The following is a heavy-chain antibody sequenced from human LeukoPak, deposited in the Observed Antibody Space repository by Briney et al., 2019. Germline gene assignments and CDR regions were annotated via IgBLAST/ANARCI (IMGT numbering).Heavy chain of an antibody. Sequence: SETLSLTCAVYGGSFSGYYWSWIRQPPGKGLEWIGEINHSGSTNYNPSLKSRVTISVDKSKNQFSLKLSSVTAADTAVYYCATLFWSGYYWGQGTLVTVSS. D-gene: IGHD3-3*01. V-gene: IGHV4-34*01. CDR1: GGSFSGYY. CDR3: ATLFWSGYY. CDR2: INHSGST. J-gene: IGHJ4*02.